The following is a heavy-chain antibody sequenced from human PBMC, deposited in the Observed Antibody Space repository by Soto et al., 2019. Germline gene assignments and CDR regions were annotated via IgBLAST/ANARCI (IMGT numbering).Heavy chain of an antibody. CDR2: ISFDGSNE. V-gene: IGHV3-30*18. D-gene: IGHD2-15*01. Sequence: QVQLVESGGGVVQPGRSLRLSCAASGFSFSDSGMHWVRQPPGKGLEWVAAISFDGSNEFYADSVKDRFTISRDNSKNTRYLPMNRLRAEDKAVYYCAKSVRYCLGSSCSPEAFDIWGQGTVVSVSS. CDR3: AKSVRYCLGSSCSPEAFDI. J-gene: IGHJ3*02. CDR1: GFSFSDSG.